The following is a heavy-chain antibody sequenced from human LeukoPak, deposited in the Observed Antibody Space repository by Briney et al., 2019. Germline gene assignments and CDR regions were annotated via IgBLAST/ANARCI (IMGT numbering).Heavy chain of an antibody. Sequence: PGGSLRLSCAASGFTFSSYGMHWVRQAPGKGLEWVAFIRYDGSNKYYADSVKGRFTISRDNSKNTLYLQMNSLRAEDTAVYYCAKDSGSSPRSWYLNMDVWGKGTTVTVSS. D-gene: IGHD6-13*01. V-gene: IGHV3-30*02. CDR3: AKDSGSSPRSWYLNMDV. CDR1: GFTFSSYG. J-gene: IGHJ6*03. CDR2: IRYDGSNK.